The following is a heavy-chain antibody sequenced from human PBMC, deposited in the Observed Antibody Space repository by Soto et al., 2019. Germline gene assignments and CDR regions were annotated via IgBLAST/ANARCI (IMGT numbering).Heavy chain of an antibody. Sequence: GGSLRLSCAASGFTSSSYAMHWVRQAPGKGLEWVAVISYDGSNKYYADSVKGRFTISRDNSKNTLYLQMNSLRAEDTAGYYCASESEYSSSWFIDYWGQGTLVTVSS. CDR2: ISYDGSNK. V-gene: IGHV3-30-3*01. D-gene: IGHD6-13*01. CDR3: ASESEYSSSWFIDY. J-gene: IGHJ4*02. CDR1: GFTSSSYA.